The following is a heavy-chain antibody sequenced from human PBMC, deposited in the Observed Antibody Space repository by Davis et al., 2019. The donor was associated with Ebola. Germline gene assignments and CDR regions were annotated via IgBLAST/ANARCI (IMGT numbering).Heavy chain of an antibody. CDR1: GYTFTGYY. V-gene: IGHV1-69*13. CDR3: ARDELLTASLFDY. Sequence: SVKVSCKASGYTFTGYYMHWVRQAPGQGLEWMGGIIPIFGTANYAQKFQGRVTITADESTSTAYMELSSLRSEDTAVYYCARDELLTASLFDYWGQGTLVTVSS. J-gene: IGHJ4*02. CDR2: IIPIFGTA. D-gene: IGHD2-21*02.